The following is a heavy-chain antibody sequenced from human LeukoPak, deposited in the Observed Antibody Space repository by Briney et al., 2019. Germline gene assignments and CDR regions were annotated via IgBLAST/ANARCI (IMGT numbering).Heavy chain of an antibody. CDR3: AKDIGMIGEPPDY. Sequence: GGSLRLSCAASGFTFSDYYMSWIRQAPGKGLEWVSYISSSGSTIYYADSVKGRFTISRDNAKNSLYLQMNSLTAEDTAVYYCAKDIGMIGEPPDYWGQGTLVTVSS. V-gene: IGHV3-11*04. J-gene: IGHJ4*02. CDR2: ISSSGSTI. D-gene: IGHD3-22*01. CDR1: GFTFSDYY.